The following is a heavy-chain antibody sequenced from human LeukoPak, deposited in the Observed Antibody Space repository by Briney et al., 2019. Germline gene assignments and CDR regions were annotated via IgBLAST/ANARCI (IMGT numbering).Heavy chain of an antibody. J-gene: IGHJ4*02. CDR1: GFNFDDYA. Sequence: GGSLRLSCAASGFNFDDYAMHWVRLAPGKGLECVSGISWNSGSIGYADSVKGRFTISRDNAKNSLYLQMNSLRAEDTALYYCAKDKGYSSSWCLDYWGQGTLVTVSS. D-gene: IGHD6-13*01. CDR2: ISWNSGSI. CDR3: AKDKGYSSSWCLDY. V-gene: IGHV3-9*01.